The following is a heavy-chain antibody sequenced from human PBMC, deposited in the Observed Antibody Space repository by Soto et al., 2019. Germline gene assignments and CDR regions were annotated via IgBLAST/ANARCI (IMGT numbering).Heavy chain of an antibody. D-gene: IGHD1-1*01. CDR3: ARDLGTTGTTCFGY. Sequence: GGSLRLSCAASGFTFGSYWVHWVRQAPGKGLVWVSRINSDGSSTSYADSVKGRFTISRDNAKNTLYLQMNSLRAEDTAVYYCARDLGTTGTTCFGYWGQGTLVTVSS. V-gene: IGHV3-74*01. CDR1: GFTFGSYW. CDR2: INSDGSST. J-gene: IGHJ4*02.